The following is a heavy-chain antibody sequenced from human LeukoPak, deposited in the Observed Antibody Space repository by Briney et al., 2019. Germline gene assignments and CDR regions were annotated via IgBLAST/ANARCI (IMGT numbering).Heavy chain of an antibody. D-gene: IGHD4-17*01. CDR1: GGSISSGSYY. J-gene: IGHJ4*02. V-gene: IGHV4-61*02. Sequence: SETLSLTXTVSGGSISSGSYYWSWIRQPAGKGLEWIGRIYTSGSTNYNPSLKSRVTISVDTSKNQFSLKLSSVTAADTAVYYCARDRGAGSRFDYWGQGTLVTVSS. CDR2: IYTSGST. CDR3: ARDRGAGSRFDY.